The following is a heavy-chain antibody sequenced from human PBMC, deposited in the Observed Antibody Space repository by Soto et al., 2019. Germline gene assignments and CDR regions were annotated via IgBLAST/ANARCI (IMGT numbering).Heavy chain of an antibody. CDR3: ARGGIPPSGYGIAYAMEV. Sequence: SETLSLTCTVSGVSLSGSRYYWGWIRQPPGRGLEWSVNIYYSGSTYYTPALKSRVTLSLDTSKNQFSLNLNSVTSADTAVYYCARGGIPPSGYGIAYAMEVWGQWTTVTVSS. J-gene: IGHJ6*02. CDR1: GVSLSGSRYY. D-gene: IGHD1-26*01. CDR2: IYYSGST. V-gene: IGHV4-39*01.